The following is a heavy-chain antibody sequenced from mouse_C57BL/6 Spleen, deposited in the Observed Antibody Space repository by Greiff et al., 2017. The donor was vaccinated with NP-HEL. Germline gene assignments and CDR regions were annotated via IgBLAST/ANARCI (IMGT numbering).Heavy chain of an antibody. CDR1: GFSLTSYG. V-gene: IGHV2-2*01. J-gene: IGHJ4*01. Sequence: VKLVESGPGLVQPSQSLSITCTVSGFSLTSYGVHWVRQSPGKGLEWLGVIWSGGSTDYNADFIDRLSISKDKSKIQGFFKMNSLQADDTAIYYCARNSGYDYDNYYAMDYWGQGTSVTVSS. CDR2: IWSGGST. CDR3: ARNSGYDYDNYYAMDY. D-gene: IGHD2-4*01.